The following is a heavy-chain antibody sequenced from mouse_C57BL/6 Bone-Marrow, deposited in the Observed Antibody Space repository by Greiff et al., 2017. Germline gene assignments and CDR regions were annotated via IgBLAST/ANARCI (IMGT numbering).Heavy chain of an antibody. Sequence: VQLQESGAELVKPGASVKLSCKATGYTFTGYWIEWVKQRPGHGLEWIGEILPGSGSTNDNEKFKGKATFTADTSSNTAYMQLSSLTTEDSAIYYCARGGPWFAYWGQGTLVTVSA. J-gene: IGHJ3*01. CDR2: ILPGSGST. CDR3: ARGGPWFAY. V-gene: IGHV1-9*01. CDR1: GYTFTGYW.